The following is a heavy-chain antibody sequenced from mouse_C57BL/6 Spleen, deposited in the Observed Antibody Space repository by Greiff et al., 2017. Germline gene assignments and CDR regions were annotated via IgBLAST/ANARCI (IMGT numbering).Heavy chain of an antibody. CDR3: ARIRLLRGYFDV. J-gene: IGHJ1*03. CDR1: GYTFTDYY. V-gene: IGHV1-26*01. Sequence: EVKLQQSGPELVKPGASVKISCKASGYTFTDYYMNWVKQSHGKSLEWIGDINPNNGGTSYNQKFKGKATLTVDKSSSTAYMELRSLTSEDSAVYYCARIRLLRGYFDVWGTGTTVTVSS. D-gene: IGHD2-3*01. CDR2: INPNNGGT.